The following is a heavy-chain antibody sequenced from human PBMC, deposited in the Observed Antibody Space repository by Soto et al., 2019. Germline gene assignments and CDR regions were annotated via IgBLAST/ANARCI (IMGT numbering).Heavy chain of an antibody. Sequence: EVQLLESGGGLVQPGGSLRLSCAASGFTFSSYAMSWVRQAPGKGLEWVSAISGSGGSTYYADSVKGRFTISRDNSKNTLYLQMNSLRAEDTAGYYCAKGSWFGELQGGEGDYWGQGTLVTVSS. V-gene: IGHV3-23*01. CDR3: AKGSWFGELQGGEGDY. CDR1: GFTFSSYA. J-gene: IGHJ4*02. CDR2: ISGSGGST. D-gene: IGHD3-10*01.